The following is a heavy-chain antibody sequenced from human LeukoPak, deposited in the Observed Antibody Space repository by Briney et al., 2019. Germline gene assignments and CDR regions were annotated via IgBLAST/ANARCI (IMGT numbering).Heavy chain of an antibody. CDR1: GYTFTSYA. V-gene: IGHV1-3*01. CDR3: ARVPFPTKNWFDP. J-gene: IGHJ5*02. Sequence: ASVTVSCEASGYTFTSYAMHWVRQAPGQRLEGMGWINAGNGNTKYSQKFQGRVTITRDTSASTAYMDLSSLRSEDTAVYYCARVPFPTKNWFDPWGQGTLVTVYS. CDR2: INAGNGNT.